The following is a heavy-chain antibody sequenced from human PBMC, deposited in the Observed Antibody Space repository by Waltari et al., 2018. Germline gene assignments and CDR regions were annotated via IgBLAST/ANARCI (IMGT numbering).Heavy chain of an antibody. CDR3: ARVGNFGYCGAAVCSFGP. Sequence: QVQLQASGPGLVKPSGTLSLICTVSGESVSGYAWSWIRQLPGMGLEWIGYAHQHGRAAFNPTISHRVSRSIEPSANQISHHLSSATPADTALYYCARVGNFGYCGAAVCSFGPWSLGALVTVSS. CDR1: GESVSGYA. V-gene: IGHV4-59*02. J-gene: IGHJ5*02. CDR2: AHQHGRA. D-gene: IGHD2-21*01.